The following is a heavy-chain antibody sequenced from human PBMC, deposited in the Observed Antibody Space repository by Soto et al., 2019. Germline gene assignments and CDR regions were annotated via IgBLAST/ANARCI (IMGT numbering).Heavy chain of an antibody. J-gene: IGHJ6*03. V-gene: IGHV1-8*01. D-gene: IGHD3-16*01. CDR1: GYTFTSYD. CDR3: ARSVDYPAMDV. Sequence: GASVKVSCKASGYTFTSYDINWVPQVTGQGLEWMGWMNPNSGNTGYAQKFQGRVTMTRNTSISTAYMEPSSLRAEDTAVYYCARSVDYPAMDVWGKGTTVTVSS. CDR2: MNPNSGNT.